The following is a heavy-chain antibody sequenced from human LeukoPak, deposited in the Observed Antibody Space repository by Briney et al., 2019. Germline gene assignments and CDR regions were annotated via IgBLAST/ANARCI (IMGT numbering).Heavy chain of an antibody. Sequence: PGGSLRLSCAASGFTFSSYSMNWVRQAPGKGLEWVSSISSSSSYIYYADSVKGRFTISRDNAKNSLYLQMNSLRAEDTAVYYCARDFGSGWYNYYYGMDVWGQGTTVTVSS. J-gene: IGHJ6*02. CDR3: ARDFGSGWYNYYYGMDV. CDR2: ISSSSSYI. CDR1: GFTFSSYS. D-gene: IGHD6-19*01. V-gene: IGHV3-21*01.